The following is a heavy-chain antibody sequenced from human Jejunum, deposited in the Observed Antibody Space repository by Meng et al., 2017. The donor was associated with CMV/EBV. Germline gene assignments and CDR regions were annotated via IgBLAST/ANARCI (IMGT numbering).Heavy chain of an antibody. Sequence: TVSGGSISGYFWTWTRQPPGKAPEWIGNIDFSGTTKYNPSLKSRVTISVDTSKRQFSLKLGSVAAADTAVYYCARGWGTTSPWDYWGQGMLVTVSS. CDR1: GGSISGYF. V-gene: IGHV4-59*01. CDR2: IDFSGTT. D-gene: IGHD3-16*01. CDR3: ARGWGTTSPWDY. J-gene: IGHJ4*02.